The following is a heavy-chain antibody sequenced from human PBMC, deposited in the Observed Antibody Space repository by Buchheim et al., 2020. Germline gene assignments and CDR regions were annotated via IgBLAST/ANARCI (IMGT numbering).Heavy chain of an antibody. D-gene: IGHD3-3*01. Sequence: EVQLVESGGGLVKPGGSLRLSCAASGFTFSNAWMNWVRQAPGKGLEWVGRIKSKTDGGTTDYAAPVKGRFTISREDSKNNLYLQMNSLKTEDTAVYYCSVEGGYDFWRGSNNYHFDYWGPGTL. CDR3: SVEGGYDFWRGSNNYHFDY. J-gene: IGHJ4*02. CDR2: IKSKTDGGTT. V-gene: IGHV3-15*07. CDR1: GFTFSNAW.